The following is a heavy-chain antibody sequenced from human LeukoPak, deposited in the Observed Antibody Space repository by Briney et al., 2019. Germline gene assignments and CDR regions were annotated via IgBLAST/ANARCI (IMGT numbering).Heavy chain of an antibody. Sequence: GSLRLSCAASGFTFSDYWMTWVRQAPGKGPEWVANIREDGRKAYYVDSVMGRFTISRDNVKNSLYLQMNYLRAEDTAVYYCARDQVGGHYQFWGQGALVAVSS. CDR2: IREDGRKA. J-gene: IGHJ4*02. CDR1: GFTFSDYW. D-gene: IGHD2-21*02. CDR3: ARDQVGGHYQF. V-gene: IGHV3-7*01.